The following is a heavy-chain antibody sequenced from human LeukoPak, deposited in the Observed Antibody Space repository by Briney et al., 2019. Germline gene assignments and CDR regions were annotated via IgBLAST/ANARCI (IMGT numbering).Heavy chain of an antibody. CDR3: AGDRRDGYNYVDV. J-gene: IGHJ4*02. CDR1: GGSINNYY. Sequence: PSETLSLTCTVSGGSINNYYWSWIRQSPGKGLEWIGYISYSGSTDYNPSLKSRVTMSVDTSRNQFSLNLNSVTPADAAMYYCAGDRRDGYNYVDVWGQGTMVTVSS. CDR2: ISYSGST. V-gene: IGHV4-59*01. D-gene: IGHD5-24*01.